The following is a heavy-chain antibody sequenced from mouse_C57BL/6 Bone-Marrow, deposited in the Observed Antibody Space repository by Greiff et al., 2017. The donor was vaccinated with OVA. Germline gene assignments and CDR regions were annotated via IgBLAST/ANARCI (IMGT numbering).Heavy chain of an antibody. Sequence: QVQLQQPGAELVMPGASVKLSCKASGYTFTSYWMHWVKQRPGQGLEWIGEIDPSDSYTNYNQKFKGKSTLTVDKSSSTAYMQLSSLTSEDSAVYYCARSYAYYGSGFYWYFDVWGTGTTVTVSS. J-gene: IGHJ1*03. V-gene: IGHV1-69*01. CDR2: IDPSDSYT. D-gene: IGHD1-1*01. CDR3: ARSYAYYGSGFYWYFDV. CDR1: GYTFTSYW.